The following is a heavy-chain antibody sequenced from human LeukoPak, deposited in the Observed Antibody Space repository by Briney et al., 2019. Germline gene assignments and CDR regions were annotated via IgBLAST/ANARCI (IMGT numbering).Heavy chain of an antibody. V-gene: IGHV3-7*01. CDR1: GFTFSSYW. J-gene: IGHJ4*02. CDR2: IKQDGSEK. D-gene: IGHD5-12*01. Sequence: PGGSLRLSCAASGFTFSSYWMSWVRQAPGKGLEWVANIKQDGSEKYYVDSVTGRFTISRDNAKNSLYLQMNSLRAEDTAVYYCARAGGSGYDDYWGQGTLVTVSS. CDR3: ARAGGSGYDDY.